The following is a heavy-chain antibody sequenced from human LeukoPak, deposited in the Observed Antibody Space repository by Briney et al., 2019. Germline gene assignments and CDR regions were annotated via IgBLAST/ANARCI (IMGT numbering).Heavy chain of an antibody. J-gene: IGHJ4*02. D-gene: IGHD3-10*01. Sequence: GASVKVSCKASGYTFTSYDINWVRQATGQGLEWMGWMNPNSGNTGYAQKFQGRVTMTRDTSTSTVYMELSSLRSEDTAVYYCARDRVVRGDDFDYWGQGTLVTVSS. V-gene: IGHV1-8*02. CDR2: MNPNSGNT. CDR1: GYTFTSYD. CDR3: ARDRVVRGDDFDY.